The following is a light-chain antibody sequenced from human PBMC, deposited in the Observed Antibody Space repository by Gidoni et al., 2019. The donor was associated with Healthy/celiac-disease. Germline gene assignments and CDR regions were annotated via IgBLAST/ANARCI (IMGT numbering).Light chain of an antibody. J-gene: IGKJ4*01. CDR1: QDISNY. V-gene: IGKV1-33*01. CDR3: QQYDNLPLT. CDR2: DAS. Sequence: DIQMTQSPSSLSASVGDRVTITCQASQDISNYLNWYQQKPGKAPKLLIYDASNLETGVPSRFSVSGSGTDFTLTISSRQPEDIATYDCQQYDNLPLTFGGGTKVDIK.